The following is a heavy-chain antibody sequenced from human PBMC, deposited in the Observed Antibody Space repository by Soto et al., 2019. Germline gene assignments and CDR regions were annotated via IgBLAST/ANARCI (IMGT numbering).Heavy chain of an antibody. D-gene: IGHD7-27*01. CDR2: IGSAGDT. J-gene: IGHJ4*02. V-gene: IGHV3-13*01. Sequence: EVQLVESGGGLVQPGGSLRLSCAASGFTFSSYAVHWVRQPTGKGLEWVSVIGSAGDTYYPGSVKGRFTISRENAKHSLYLQMNSLRAEDMAVYYCARGYLGSFDYWGQGTLVTVSS. CDR1: GFTFSSYA. CDR3: ARGYLGSFDY.